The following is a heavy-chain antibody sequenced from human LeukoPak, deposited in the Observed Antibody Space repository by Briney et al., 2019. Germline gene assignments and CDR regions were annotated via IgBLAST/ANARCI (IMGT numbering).Heavy chain of an antibody. V-gene: IGHV3-48*01. CDR1: GFTFSSSA. D-gene: IGHD1-20*01. CDR2: ISSSSSTI. J-gene: IGHJ4*02. CDR3: ASGEYNWNGRYDY. Sequence: GGSLRLSCAASGFTFSSSAMSWVRQAPGKGLEWVSYISSSSSTIYYADSVKGRFTISRDNAKNSLYLQMNSLRAEDTAVYYCASGEYNWNGRYDYWGQGTLVTVSS.